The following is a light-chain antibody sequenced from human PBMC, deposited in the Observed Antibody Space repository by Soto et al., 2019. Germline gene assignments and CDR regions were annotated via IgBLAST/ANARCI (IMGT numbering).Light chain of an antibody. CDR3: QQFDSVPCT. Sequence: IQMTQSPSSLSASVGDRVSITCQASQAIKNYLIWYQQKPGKAPNLLIYDASSLGTGVSSRFSGSGSGTHFILTISSLQPEDIATYYCQQFDSVPCTFGQGTKLEIK. V-gene: IGKV1-33*01. J-gene: IGKJ2*02. CDR2: DAS. CDR1: QAIKNY.